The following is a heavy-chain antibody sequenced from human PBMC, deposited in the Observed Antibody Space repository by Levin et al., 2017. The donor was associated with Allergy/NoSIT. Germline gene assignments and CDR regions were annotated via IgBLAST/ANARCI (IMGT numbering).Heavy chain of an antibody. D-gene: IGHD2-2*01. CDR1: GFTFSSYA. J-gene: IGHJ5*02. Sequence: GESLKISCAASGFTFSSYAMSWVRQAPGKGLEWVSAISGSGGSTYYADSVKGRFTISRDNSKNTLYLQMNSLRAEDTAVYYCAKVLKYQLLFSPWGQGTLVTVSS. CDR2: ISGSGGST. CDR3: AKVLKYQLLFSP. V-gene: IGHV3-23*01.